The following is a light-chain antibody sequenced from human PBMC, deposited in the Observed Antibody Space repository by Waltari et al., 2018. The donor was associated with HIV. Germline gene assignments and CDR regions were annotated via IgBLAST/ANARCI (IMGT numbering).Light chain of an antibody. CDR2: KDS. CDR3: QSADSSGTWV. J-gene: IGLJ3*02. Sequence: YELTQPPSVSVSPGQTARHTCSGKASPKQYAYWYQQKPGPAPVLVIYKDSERPSGIPELFSGSSSGTTVTLTISGVQAEDEADYYCQSADSSGTWVFGGGTKLTVL. V-gene: IGLV3-25*03. CDR1: ASPKQY.